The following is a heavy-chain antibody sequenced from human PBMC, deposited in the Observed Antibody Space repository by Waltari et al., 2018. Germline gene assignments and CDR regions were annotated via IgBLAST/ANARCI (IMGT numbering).Heavy chain of an antibody. D-gene: IGHD6-19*01. CDR3: ARDKRGGWYFDP. V-gene: IGHV3-33*01. J-gene: IGHJ5*02. CDR1: GFTFSSYG. CDR2: IWYDGSNK. Sequence: QVQLVESGGGVVQPGRSLRLSCAASGFTFSSYGMHWVRQAPGKGLEWVAVIWYDGSNKYYADSVKGRFTISRDNAKNTLYLQMNSLRAEDTAVYYCARDKRGGWYFDPWGQGTLVTVSS.